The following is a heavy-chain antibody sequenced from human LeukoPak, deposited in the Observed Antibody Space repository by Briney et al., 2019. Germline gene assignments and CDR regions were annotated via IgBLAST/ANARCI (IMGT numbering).Heavy chain of an antibody. CDR1: GGSFSGYY. Sequence: SETLSLTCAVYGGSFSGYYWSWIRQPPGKGLEWIGEINHSGSTNYNPSLKSRVTISVDTSKNQFSLKLSSVTAADTAVYYCARDRYCSSTSCPRSDAFDIWGQGTLVTVSS. V-gene: IGHV4-34*01. J-gene: IGHJ4*02. CDR2: INHSGST. CDR3: ARDRYCSSTSCPRSDAFDI. D-gene: IGHD2-2*01.